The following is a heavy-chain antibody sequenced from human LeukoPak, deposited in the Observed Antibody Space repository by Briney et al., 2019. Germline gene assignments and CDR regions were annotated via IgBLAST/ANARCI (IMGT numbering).Heavy chain of an antibody. Sequence: GSLRLSCAVSGFRVSDYYMSWVRQAPGKGLEWVSSISSSSSYIYYADSVKGRFTISRDNAKNSLYLQMNSLRAEDTAVYYCARLTETYYDILTGYYSLSDGSYADYWGQGTLVTVSS. J-gene: IGHJ4*02. CDR1: GFRVSDYY. V-gene: IGHV3-21*01. CDR3: ARLTETYYDILTGYYSLSDGSYADY. CDR2: ISSSSSYI. D-gene: IGHD3-9*01.